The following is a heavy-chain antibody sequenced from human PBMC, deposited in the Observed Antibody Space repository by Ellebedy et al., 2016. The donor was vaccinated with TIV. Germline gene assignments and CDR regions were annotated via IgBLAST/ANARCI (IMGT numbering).Heavy chain of an antibody. V-gene: IGHV3-11*01. CDR3: KVSSWFEKDI. CDR2: ISNSGDMT. Sequence: GESLKISXAASGFSFSDYYMSWIRQAPGKGLEWVSYISNSGDMTFYADAVKGRFTIDRDNAMKSLYLQMNSLRAEDTARYYCKVSSWFEKDIWGQGTLVTVSS. D-gene: IGHD6-13*01. CDR1: GFSFSDYY. J-gene: IGHJ4*02.